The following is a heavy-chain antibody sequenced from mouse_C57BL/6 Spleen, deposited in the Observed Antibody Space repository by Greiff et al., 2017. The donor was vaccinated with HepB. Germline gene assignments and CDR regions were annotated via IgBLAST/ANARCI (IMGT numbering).Heavy chain of an antibody. Sequence: VQLKESGGGLVKPGGSLKLSCAASGFTFSDYGMHWVRQAPEKGLEWVAYISSGSSTIYYADTVKGRFPISRDNAKNTLFLQMTSLRSEDTAMYYCARNDYGSPYYFDYWGQGTTLTVSS. CDR3: ARNDYGSPYYFDY. J-gene: IGHJ2*01. V-gene: IGHV5-17*01. CDR1: GFTFSDYG. D-gene: IGHD1-1*01. CDR2: ISSGSSTI.